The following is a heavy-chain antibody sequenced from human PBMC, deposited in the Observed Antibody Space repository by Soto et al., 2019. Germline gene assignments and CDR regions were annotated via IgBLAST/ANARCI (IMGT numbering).Heavy chain of an antibody. CDR2: INPGGGST. J-gene: IGHJ4*02. Sequence: ASVKVSCKASGYTFTSYHMHWVRQAPGQGLEWMGIINPGGGSTSYVQKFQGRVTLTRDTLFLQMNSLRAEDTAVYYCAKSLSTATSFDYWGQGTPVTVSS. V-gene: IGHV1-46*01. CDR1: GYTFTSYH. CDR3: AKSLSTATSFDY.